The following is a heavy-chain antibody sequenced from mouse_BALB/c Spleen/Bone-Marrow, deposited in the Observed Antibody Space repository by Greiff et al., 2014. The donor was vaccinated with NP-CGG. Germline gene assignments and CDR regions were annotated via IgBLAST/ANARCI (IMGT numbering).Heavy chain of an antibody. CDR1: EYTFTSYV. CDR2: INPYNDGT. CDR3: ARKVWYYAMDY. D-gene: IGHD2-10*02. V-gene: IGHV1-14*01. Sequence: VQLKESGPELVKPGASVKMSCKASEYTFTSYVMHWVKQKPGQGLEWIGYINPYNDGTKYNEKFKGKATLTSDKSSSTAYMELSSLTSEDSAVYYCARKVWYYAMDYWGQGTSVTVSS. J-gene: IGHJ4*01.